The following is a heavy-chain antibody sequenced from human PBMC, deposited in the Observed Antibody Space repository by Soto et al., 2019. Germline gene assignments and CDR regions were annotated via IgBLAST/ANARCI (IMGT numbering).Heavy chain of an antibody. J-gene: IGHJ3*01. V-gene: IGHV3-73*02. Sequence: EVQLVEAGGGLVQPGGSLKLSCTASGFTFSDTAIHWVRQASGTGRDWVGRIRSKGNNYETEYSESVKGRFVISRVDSRNTAYLQMDSLKTEDTALYYCARLGYYDSWSVDDALDVWGQGTMVAVSS. D-gene: IGHD3-3*01. CDR1: GFTFSDTA. CDR3: ARLGYYDSWSVDDALDV. CDR2: IRSKGNNYET.